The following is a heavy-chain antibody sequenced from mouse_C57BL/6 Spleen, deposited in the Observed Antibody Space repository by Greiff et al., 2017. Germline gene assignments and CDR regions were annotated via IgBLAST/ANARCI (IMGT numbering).Heavy chain of an antibody. CDR1: GYTFTSYW. Sequence: VQLQQPGAELVRPGSSVKLSCKASGYTFTSYWMHWVKQRPIQGLEWIGNIDPSDSETHYNQKFKDKATLTVDKSSSTAYMQLSSLTSEDSAVYYCAREGRYYGSSYGYWGQGTTLTVSS. CDR2: IDPSDSET. D-gene: IGHD1-1*01. CDR3: AREGRYYGSSYGY. J-gene: IGHJ2*01. V-gene: IGHV1-52*01.